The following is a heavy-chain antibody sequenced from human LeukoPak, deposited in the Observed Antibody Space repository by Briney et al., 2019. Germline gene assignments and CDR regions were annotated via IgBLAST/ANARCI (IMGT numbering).Heavy chain of an antibody. V-gene: IGHV4-59*01. CDR1: GGSISSYY. CDR2: IYYSGST. J-gene: IGHJ6*02. CDR3: ARDWAAAGPNYYYYYGMDV. D-gene: IGHD6-13*01. Sequence: SETLSLTCTVSGGSISSYYWSWIRQPPGKGLEWIGYIYYSGSTNYNPSLKSRVTISVDTSKNKFSLKLSSVTAADTAVYYCARDWAAAGPNYYYYYGMDVWGQGTTVTVSS.